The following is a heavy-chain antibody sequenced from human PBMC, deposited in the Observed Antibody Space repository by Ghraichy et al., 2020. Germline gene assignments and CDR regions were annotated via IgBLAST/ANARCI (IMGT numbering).Heavy chain of an antibody. J-gene: IGHJ6*02. CDR1: GGSISSYY. D-gene: IGHD2-2*01. CDR2: IYYSGST. Sequence: SETLSLTCTVSGGSISSYYWSWIRQPPGKGLEWIGYIYYSGSTNYNPSLKSRVTISVDTSKNQFSLKLSSVTAADTAVYYCARASSSLGYYYYGMDVWGQGTTVTVSS. V-gene: IGHV4-59*01. CDR3: ARASSSLGYYYYGMDV.